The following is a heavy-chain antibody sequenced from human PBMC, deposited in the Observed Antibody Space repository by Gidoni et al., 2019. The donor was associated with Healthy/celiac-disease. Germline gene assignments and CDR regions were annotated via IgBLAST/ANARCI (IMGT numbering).Heavy chain of an antibody. J-gene: IGHJ4*02. Sequence: QVQLVESGGGVVQPGRSLRLSCAASGFPLSSYAMHWVRQAPGKGLEWVAVISYDGSNKYYADSVKGRFTISRDNSKNTLYLQMNSLRAEDTAVYYCARDVEMATIGGYFDYWGQGTLVTVSS. V-gene: IGHV3-30*04. CDR2: ISYDGSNK. D-gene: IGHD5-12*01. CDR1: GFPLSSYA. CDR3: ARDVEMATIGGYFDY.